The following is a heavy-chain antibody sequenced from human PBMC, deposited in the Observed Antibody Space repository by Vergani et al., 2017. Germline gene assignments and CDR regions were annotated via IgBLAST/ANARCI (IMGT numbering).Heavy chain of an antibody. CDR2: ISASGNA. CDR1: GGSTSAGYYF. Sequence: QVQLQASGPGRVKPSQTLSLTCTMSGGSTSAGYYFWSWIRQPAGKGLEWLGHISASGNASHSPSLKTRVSMSVDKSKNQFSLTVTSVTAADTAIYFCARRSGGYYSGSKVHPLRTAFDVWGHGTVVTVSS. V-gene: IGHV4-61*02. J-gene: IGHJ3*01. CDR3: ARRSGGYYSGSKVHPLRTAFDV. D-gene: IGHD3-10*01.